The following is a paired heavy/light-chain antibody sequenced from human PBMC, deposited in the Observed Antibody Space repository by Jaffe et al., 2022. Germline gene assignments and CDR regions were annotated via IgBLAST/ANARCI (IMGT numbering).Heavy chain of an antibody. V-gene: IGHV3-74*03. CDR3: AGWFREYCDH. CDR2: INNDGSRT. CDR1: GFTFRSYW. D-gene: IGHD3-10*01. Sequence: EVQLVESGGGLVQPGGSLRLSCVASGFTFRSYWMHWVRQVPGKGLVWVSHINNDGSRTTYADSVKGRFTISRDNAKNTLYLEMNSLRAEDTAVYYCAGWFREYCDHWGQGIMVTVSS. J-gene: IGHJ4*02.
Light chain of an antibody. Sequence: DIQMTQSPSSLSASVGDRVTITCRASQSVDTFLNWYQQRPGQAPKLLIYAASILKTGVPSTFAGRGSGTDFTLTIATLQPEDFGTYYCQQTYTDPLTFGGGTKVEIK. J-gene: IGKJ4*01. V-gene: IGKV1-39*01. CDR2: AAS. CDR1: QSVDTF. CDR3: QQTYTDPLT.